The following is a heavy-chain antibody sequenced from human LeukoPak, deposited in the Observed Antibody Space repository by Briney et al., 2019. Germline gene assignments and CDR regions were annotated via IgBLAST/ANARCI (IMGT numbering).Heavy chain of an antibody. CDR2: INWNGGIT. Sequence: VGSLRLSCAASGFTFQDYGMTWVRQAPGKGLEWVSAINWNGGITTYADSVRGRFTISRDNAKNSLSLQMNSITDEDMAYYYSATSISTGWYALDYWGQGTLLTVSS. V-gene: IGHV3-20*04. D-gene: IGHD6-19*01. CDR3: ATSISTGWYALDY. CDR1: GFTFQDYG. J-gene: IGHJ4*02.